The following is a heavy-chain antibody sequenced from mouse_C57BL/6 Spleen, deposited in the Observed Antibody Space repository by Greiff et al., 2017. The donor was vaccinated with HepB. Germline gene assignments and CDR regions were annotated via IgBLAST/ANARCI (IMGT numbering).Heavy chain of an antibody. Sequence: QVQLQQSGAELARPGASVKLSCKASGYTFTSYGISWVKQRTGQGLEWIGEIYPRSGNTYYNEKFKGKATLTADKSSSTAYMELRSLTSEDSAVYFCASFYDGYSPWFAYWGQGTLVTVSA. CDR2: IYPRSGNT. D-gene: IGHD2-3*01. CDR1: GYTFTSYG. CDR3: ASFYDGYSPWFAY. J-gene: IGHJ3*01. V-gene: IGHV1-81*01.